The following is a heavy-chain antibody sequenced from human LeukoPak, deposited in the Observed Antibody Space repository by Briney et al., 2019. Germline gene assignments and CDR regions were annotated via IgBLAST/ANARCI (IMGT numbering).Heavy chain of an antibody. CDR1: GFTFSSYG. V-gene: IGHV3-30*02. CDR3: AKDPPTYYYGSGSYSG. CDR2: IRYDGSNK. D-gene: IGHD3-10*01. J-gene: IGHJ4*02. Sequence: PGGSLRLSCAASGFTFSSYGMHWVRQAPGKGLEWVAFIRYDGSNKYYADSVKGRFTISRDNSKNTLYLQMNSLRAEDTAVYYCAKDPPTYYYGSGSYSGWGQGTLVTVSS.